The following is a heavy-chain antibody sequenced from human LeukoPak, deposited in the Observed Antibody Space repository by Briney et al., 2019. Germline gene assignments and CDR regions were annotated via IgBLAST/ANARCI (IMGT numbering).Heavy chain of an antibody. CDR3: ARVRCSGGSCYYYYYGMDV. J-gene: IGHJ6*02. CDR2: MNPNSGNT. V-gene: IGHV1-8*01. Sequence: ASVKVSCKASGYTFTSYDINWVRQAPGQGLEWMGWMNPNSGNTVYAQKFQGRVTMTRNTSISTAYMELSSLRSEDTAVYYCARVRCSGGSCYYYYYGMDVWGQGTTVTVSS. D-gene: IGHD2-15*01. CDR1: GYTFTSYD.